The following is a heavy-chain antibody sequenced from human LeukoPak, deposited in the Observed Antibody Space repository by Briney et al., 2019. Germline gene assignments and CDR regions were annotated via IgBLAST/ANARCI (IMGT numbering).Heavy chain of an antibody. V-gene: IGHV3-23*01. J-gene: IGHJ4*02. Sequence: GGSLRLSCAASGFTFSSYAMSWVRQAPGKGLEWASAISGSGGSTYYADSVKGRFTISRDNSKNTLYLQMNSLRAEDTAVYYCAKDSYRVGATSEVYYWGQGTLVTVSS. D-gene: IGHD1-26*01. CDR3: AKDSYRVGATSEVYY. CDR1: GFTFSSYA. CDR2: ISGSGGST.